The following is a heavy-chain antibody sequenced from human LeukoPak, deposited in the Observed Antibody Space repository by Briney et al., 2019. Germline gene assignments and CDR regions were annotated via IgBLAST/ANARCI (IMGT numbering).Heavy chain of an antibody. D-gene: IGHD6-19*01. J-gene: IGHJ4*02. CDR3: AVVAGRFPPDY. Sequence: GGSLRLSCAASGFTFSSYGMHWVRQAPGKGLEWVAVIWYDGSNKYYADSVKGRFTISRDNSKNTLFLQMHNLRVDDTAMYFCAVVAGRFPPDYWGQGTLVTVSS. CDR1: GFTFSSYG. V-gene: IGHV3-30*02. CDR2: IWYDGSNK.